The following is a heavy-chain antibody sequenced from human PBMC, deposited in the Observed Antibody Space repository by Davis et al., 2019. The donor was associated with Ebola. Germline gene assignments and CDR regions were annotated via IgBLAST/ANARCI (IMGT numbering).Heavy chain of an antibody. Sequence: PSETLSLTCAVYGGSFSGYYWSWIRQPPGKGLEWIGEINHSGSTNYNPSLKSRVTISVDTSKNQFSLKLSSVTAADTAVYYCARNPDYYYGMDVWGKGTTVTVSS. CDR3: ARNPDYYYGMDV. V-gene: IGHV4-34*01. J-gene: IGHJ6*04. CDR2: INHSGST. CDR1: GGSFSGYY.